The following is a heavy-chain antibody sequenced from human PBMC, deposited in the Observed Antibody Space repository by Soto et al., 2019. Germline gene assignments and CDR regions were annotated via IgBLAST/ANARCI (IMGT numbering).Heavy chain of an antibody. Sequence: EVQLVESGGGLVQPGGSLRLSCAASGFTFSSYWMSWVPQAPGKGLEWVAKIKQDGREKYYVDSVKGRFTISRDNAKNSLYLQMNSLRAEDTAVYYCAREGCGGDCYSGYGMDVWGQGTTVTVSS. CDR1: GFTFSSYW. V-gene: IGHV3-7*03. J-gene: IGHJ6*02. CDR2: IKQDGREK. D-gene: IGHD2-21*02. CDR3: AREGCGGDCYSGYGMDV.